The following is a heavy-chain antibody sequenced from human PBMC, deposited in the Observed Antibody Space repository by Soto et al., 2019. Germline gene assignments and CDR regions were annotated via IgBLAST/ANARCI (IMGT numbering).Heavy chain of an antibody. CDR2: ISYDGSNK. D-gene: IGHD2-2*01. J-gene: IGHJ6*02. Sequence: PGGSLRLSCAASGFTFSSYAMHWVRQAPGKGLEWVAVISYDGSNKYYADSVKGRFTISRDNSKNTLYLQMNSLRAEDTAVYYCARDGMGCSSTSCYGYYYYGMDVWGQGTTVTVSS. CDR3: ARDGMGCSSTSCYGYYYYGMDV. CDR1: GFTFSSYA. V-gene: IGHV3-30-3*01.